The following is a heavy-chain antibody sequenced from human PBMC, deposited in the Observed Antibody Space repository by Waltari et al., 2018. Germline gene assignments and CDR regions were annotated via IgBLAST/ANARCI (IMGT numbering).Heavy chain of an antibody. J-gene: IGHJ6*02. CDR1: GYTFTSYG. Sequence: QVQLVQSGAEVKKPGASVKVSCKASGYTFTSYGISWVRQAPGQGLEWMGWISAYNGNTNYAQKLQGRVTMTTDTSTSTAYMELRSLRSDDTAVYYCAGSPGSGSYYKKFYYYGMDVWGQGTTVTVSS. V-gene: IGHV1-18*01. D-gene: IGHD3-10*01. CDR2: ISAYNGNT. CDR3: AGSPGSGSYYKKFYYYGMDV.